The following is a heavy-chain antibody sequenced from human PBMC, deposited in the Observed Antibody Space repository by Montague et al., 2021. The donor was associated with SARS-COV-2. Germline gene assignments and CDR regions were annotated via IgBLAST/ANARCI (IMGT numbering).Heavy chain of an antibody. CDR3: ARVRYYGSGTSLGMDV. J-gene: IGHJ6*02. CDR2: INHSGSA. CDR1: GGSFSGYY. Sequence: SETLSLTCAVSGGSFSGYYWSWIRQPPGKGLEWIGEINHSGSANYNPSLKSRVTIPVDTSKNQFSLKLSSVTAADTAVYYCARVRYYGSGTSLGMDVWGQGTTVTVSS. D-gene: IGHD3-10*01. V-gene: IGHV4-34*01.